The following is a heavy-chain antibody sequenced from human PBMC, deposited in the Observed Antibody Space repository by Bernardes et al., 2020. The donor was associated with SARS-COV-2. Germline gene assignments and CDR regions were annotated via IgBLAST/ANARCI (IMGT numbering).Heavy chain of an antibody. D-gene: IGHD6-6*01. CDR1: GFTFSSYA. Sequence: GGSLRLSCAAYGFTFSSYAMNWVRQAPGKGLEWVSEISGSGGTTNYADSVMGRFTISRDNSKNTLYLQMSSLRAEDTAVYYCARDRGQLVLIYYYGMDVWGQGTTVTVSS. V-gene: IGHV3-23*01. CDR3: ARDRGQLVLIYYYGMDV. CDR2: ISGSGGTT. J-gene: IGHJ6*02.